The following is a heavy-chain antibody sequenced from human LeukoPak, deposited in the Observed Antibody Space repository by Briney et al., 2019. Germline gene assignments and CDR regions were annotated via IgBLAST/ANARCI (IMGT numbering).Heavy chain of an antibody. D-gene: IGHD6-19*01. V-gene: IGHV4-4*07. J-gene: IGHJ2*01. CDR1: GGSITTYQ. CDR2: IYTSGNT. Sequence: SETLSLTCTVPGGSITTYQWTWIRQPAGKGLEWIGLIYTSGNTNYNPSLKSRVTMSVDTSKNQFFLKLSSVTAADTAVYYCARDQHSSGWYGYFDLWGRGTLVTASS. CDR3: ARDQHSSGWYGYFDL.